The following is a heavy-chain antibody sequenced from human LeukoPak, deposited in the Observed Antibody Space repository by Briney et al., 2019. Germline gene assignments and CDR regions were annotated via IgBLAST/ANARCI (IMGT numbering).Heavy chain of an antibody. V-gene: IGHV3-30-3*01. CDR1: GFTFSSYA. CDR2: ISYDGSNK. CDR3: ASEQRPNYGDYFDY. D-gene: IGHD4-17*01. J-gene: IGHJ4*02. Sequence: GGSLRLSCAASGFTFSSYAMHWVRQAPGKGLEWVAVISYDGSNKYYADSVKGRFTISRDNSKNTLYLQMNSLRAEDTAVYYCASEQRPNYGDYFDYWGQGTLVTVSS.